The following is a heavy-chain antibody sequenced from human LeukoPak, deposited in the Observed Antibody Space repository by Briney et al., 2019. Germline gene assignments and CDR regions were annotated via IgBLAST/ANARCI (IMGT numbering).Heavy chain of an antibody. CDR1: GFTFSSYA. J-gene: IGHJ4*02. D-gene: IGHD4-17*01. CDR3: ATDLTVTTHY. CDR2: ISGSGGST. Sequence: PGGSLRLSCAASGFTFSSYAMSWVRQAPGKGLEWVSAISGSGGSTYYTDSVKGRFTIPRDNSKNTLYLQMNSLRAEDTAVYYCATDLTVTTHYWGQGTLVTVSS. V-gene: IGHV3-23*01.